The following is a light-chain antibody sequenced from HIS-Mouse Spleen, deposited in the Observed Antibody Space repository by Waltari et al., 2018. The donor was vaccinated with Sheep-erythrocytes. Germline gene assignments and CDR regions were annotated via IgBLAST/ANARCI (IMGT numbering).Light chain of an antibody. CDR1: ISDVGCSNY. CDR2: DVS. Sequence: QSALTQPRSVSGSPGQSVTISCTGTISDVGCSNYFSWYQQHPGKAHKLMIYDVSKRPSGVPDRFSGSKSGNTASLTISGLQAEDEADYYCCSYAGSYNHVFATGTKVTVL. CDR3: CSYAGSYNHV. J-gene: IGLJ1*01. V-gene: IGLV2-11*01.